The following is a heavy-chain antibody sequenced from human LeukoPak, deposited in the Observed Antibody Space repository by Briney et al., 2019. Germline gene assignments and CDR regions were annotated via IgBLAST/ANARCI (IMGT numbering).Heavy chain of an antibody. CDR1: GFTFSSYG. D-gene: IGHD6-6*01. V-gene: IGHV3-30*18. CDR2: ISYDGSNK. CDR3: AKDQSLAAARPFYYYYYGMDV. J-gene: IGHJ6*02. Sequence: AGGSLRLSCAASGFTFSSYGMHWVRQAPGKGLEWVAVISYDGSNKYYADSVKGRFTISRDNSKNTLYLQMNSLRAEDTAVYYCAKDQSLAAARPFYYYYYGMDVWGQGTTVTVSS.